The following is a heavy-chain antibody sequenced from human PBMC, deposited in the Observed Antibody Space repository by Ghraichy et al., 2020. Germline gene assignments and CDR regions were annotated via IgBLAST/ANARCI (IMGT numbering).Heavy chain of an antibody. V-gene: IGHV4-4*02. Sequence: SETLSLTCAVSGGSISSSNWWSWVRQPPGKGLEWIGEIYHSGSTNYNPSLKSRVTISVDKSKNQFSLKLSSVTAADTAVYYCARWAPAGGRFLEWLSIMEDAFDIWGQGTMVTVSS. CDR3: ARWAPAGGRFLEWLSIMEDAFDI. J-gene: IGHJ3*02. D-gene: IGHD3-3*01. CDR2: IYHSGST. CDR1: GGSISSSNW.